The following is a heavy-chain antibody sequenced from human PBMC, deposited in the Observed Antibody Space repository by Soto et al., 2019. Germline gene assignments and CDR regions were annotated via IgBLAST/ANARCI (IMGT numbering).Heavy chain of an antibody. D-gene: IGHD1-1*01. CDR3: ARAEIGDKGTFMYPFYYYGVDL. V-gene: IGHV4-4*07. Sequence: QVQLQESGPGLVKPSETLSLTCSVSGASVNTSYWTWIRQPPGRGLEWFASVHPTEGSRHHASLSGRATISFDTSKNPISLRLTFVTDADTAAYYCARAEIGDKGTFMYPFYYYGVDLWGRGTMVTVSS. J-gene: IGHJ6*04. CDR1: GASVNTSY. CDR2: VHPTEGS.